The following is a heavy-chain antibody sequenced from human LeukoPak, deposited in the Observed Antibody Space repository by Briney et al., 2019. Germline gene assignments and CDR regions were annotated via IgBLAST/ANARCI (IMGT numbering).Heavy chain of an antibody. CDR2: ISGGGGST. CDR1: GFTFSSYA. V-gene: IGHV3-23*01. D-gene: IGHD4-17*01. CDR3: ARVDYGDYVRGRWDY. J-gene: IGHJ4*02. Sequence: GGSLRLSCGASGFTFSSYAMSWVRQAPGKGLEWVSGISGGGGSTYYPDSVKGRFTISRDNSKDTLYLQMNSLRAEDTAVYYCARVDYGDYVRGRWDYWGQGTLVTVSS.